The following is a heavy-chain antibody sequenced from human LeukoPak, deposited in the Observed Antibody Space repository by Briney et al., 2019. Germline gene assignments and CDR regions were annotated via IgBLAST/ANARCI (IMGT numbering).Heavy chain of an antibody. V-gene: IGHV3-48*02. CDR1: GFTFSNYA. D-gene: IGHD3-16*01. J-gene: IGHJ4*02. CDR2: ITSSSNV. CDR3: ATVSVGVRFDY. Sequence: GGSLRLSCEASGFTFSNYAMAWVHQAPGKGLEWLSYITSSSNVDFADSVKGRFTISRDNAKNSLYLQMNSLRDEDTAVYYCATVSVGVRFDYWGQGALVAVSS.